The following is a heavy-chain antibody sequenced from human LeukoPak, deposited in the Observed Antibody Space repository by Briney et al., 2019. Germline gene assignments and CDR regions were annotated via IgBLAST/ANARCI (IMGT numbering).Heavy chain of an antibody. CDR2: IIPIFGTA. CDR1: GYTFTSYY. CDR3: ATAPGVPALSV. J-gene: IGHJ6*04. D-gene: IGHD2-2*01. V-gene: IGHV1-69*05. Sequence: SVKVSSKASGYTFTSYYMHWVRQAPGQGLEWMGGIIPIFGTANYAQKFQGRVTITTDESTSTAYMELSSLRSEDTAVYYCATAPGVPALSVWGKGTTVTVSS.